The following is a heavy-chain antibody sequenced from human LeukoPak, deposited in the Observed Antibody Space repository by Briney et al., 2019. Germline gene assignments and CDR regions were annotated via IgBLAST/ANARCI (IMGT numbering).Heavy chain of an antibody. CDR3: AREKDYGDYIDF. CDR1: GFTFNEYA. V-gene: IGHV3-30-3*01. Sequence: GGSLSLSCAASGFTFNEYAIHWVRQAPGKGLEWVAVVSSDGINKYYADSVKGRFTISRDNSKNTLYLQMNSLRPEDTAVYYWAREKDYGDYIDFWGQGTLVTVSS. J-gene: IGHJ4*02. D-gene: IGHD4-17*01. CDR2: VSSDGINK.